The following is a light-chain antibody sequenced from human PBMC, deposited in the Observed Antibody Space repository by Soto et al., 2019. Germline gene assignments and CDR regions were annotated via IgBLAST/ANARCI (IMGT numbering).Light chain of an antibody. V-gene: IGLV2-14*01. CDR2: EVS. J-gene: IGLJ2*01. CDR1: TSDVGLYNY. Sequence: QSALTQPASVSGSPGQSITISCTGTTSDVGLYNYVSWYQQHPGKAPKLMISEVSNRPSGGSNRFSGSKSGNTASLTISGLQAEDEADYYCSSYTSSDTLVFGAGTKLTVL. CDR3: SSYTSSDTLV.